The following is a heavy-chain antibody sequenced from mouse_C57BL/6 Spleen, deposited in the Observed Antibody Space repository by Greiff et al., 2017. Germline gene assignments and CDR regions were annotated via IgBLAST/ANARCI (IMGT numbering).Heavy chain of an antibody. CDR1: GYTFTSYW. D-gene: IGHD1-1*01. V-gene: IGHV1-55*01. Sequence: QVQLQQPGAELVKPGASVKMSCKASGYTFTSYWITWVKQRPGQGLEWIGDIYPGSGSTNYNEKFKSKATLTVDTSSSTAYMRLSSLTSEDSAVYYCAVRFYYGSRRAMDYWGQGTSVTVSS. CDR2: IYPGSGST. J-gene: IGHJ4*01. CDR3: AVRFYYGSRRAMDY.